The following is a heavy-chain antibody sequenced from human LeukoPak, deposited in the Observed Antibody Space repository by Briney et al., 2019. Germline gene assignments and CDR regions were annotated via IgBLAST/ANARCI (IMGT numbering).Heavy chain of an antibody. CDR3: ARALGYWYFDL. J-gene: IGHJ2*01. Sequence: GASVKVSCKXSGYTFTSNYMHWVRQAPRQGLEWMGIINPSGGSTSYAQKFQGRVTMTRDTSTSTVYMELSSLRSEDTAVYYCARALGYWYFDLWGRGTLVTVSS. D-gene: IGHD3-16*01. V-gene: IGHV1-46*01. CDR1: GYTFTSNY. CDR2: INPSGGST.